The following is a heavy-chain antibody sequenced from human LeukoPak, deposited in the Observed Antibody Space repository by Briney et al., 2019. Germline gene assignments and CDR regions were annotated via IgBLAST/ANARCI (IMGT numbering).Heavy chain of an antibody. D-gene: IGHD2-15*01. CDR3: ARGRGGGYFDF. CDR1: GYTFTTYN. CDR2: ITPNSGGT. Sequence: ASVTVSCKASGYTFTTYNIHWLRQAPGQGLEWMGWITPNSGGTNYAQKFQSRVTMTRDTSISTAYMELSRLRSDDTAAYSCARGRGGGYFDFWGQETLVTVSS. J-gene: IGHJ4*02. V-gene: IGHV1-2*02.